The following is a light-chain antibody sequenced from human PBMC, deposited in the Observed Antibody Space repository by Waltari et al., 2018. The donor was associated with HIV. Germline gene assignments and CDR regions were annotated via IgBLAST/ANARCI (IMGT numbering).Light chain of an antibody. V-gene: IGLV3-19*01. CDR3: NSRDSSGNRLVV. CDR1: SLRNYF. CDR2: GEN. Sequence: SSEVTQDPTVSVALGQTVRITCQGDSLRNYFPSWYQQKPGQAPVLVIYGENNRPSGVPARFPCSTSGNTASLIITGAQAEDEAEYYCNSRDSSGNRLVVFGGGTKLTVL. J-gene: IGLJ2*01.